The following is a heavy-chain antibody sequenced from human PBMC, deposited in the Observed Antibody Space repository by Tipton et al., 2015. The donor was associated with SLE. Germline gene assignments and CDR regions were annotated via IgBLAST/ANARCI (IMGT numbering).Heavy chain of an antibody. V-gene: IGHV1-2*02. J-gene: IGHJ3*02. D-gene: IGHD6-19*01. CDR3: ARDAAVAGSGACDI. CDR1: GYTFTGHY. Sequence: QSGPEVKKPGASVKVSCKASGYTFTGHYMHWVRQAPGQGLEWMGWINPNSGGTNYAQKFQGRVTMTRDTSISTAYMELSRRRSDDTAVYYCARDAAVAGSGACDIWGQGTMVTVSS. CDR2: INPNSGGT.